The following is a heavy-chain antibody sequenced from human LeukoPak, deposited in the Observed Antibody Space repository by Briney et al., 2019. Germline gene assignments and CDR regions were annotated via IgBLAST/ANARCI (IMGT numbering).Heavy chain of an antibody. CDR3: ARNILFAFDI. CDR1: GLTVSSSY. Sequence: PGGSLRLTCAASGLTVSSSYMSWVRQAPGKGLEWVSIIYNAGSTYYADSMKGRFTISRDNSKTTLYLQVNSLRAEDTAMYYCARNILFAFDIWGQGTMVTVSS. CDR2: IYNAGST. J-gene: IGHJ3*02. V-gene: IGHV3-53*01. D-gene: IGHD2/OR15-2a*01.